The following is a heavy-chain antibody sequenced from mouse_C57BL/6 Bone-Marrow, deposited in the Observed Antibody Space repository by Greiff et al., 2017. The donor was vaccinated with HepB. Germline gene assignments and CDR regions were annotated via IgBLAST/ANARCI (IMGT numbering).Heavy chain of an antibody. J-gene: IGHJ2*01. CDR1: GFTFSSYG. V-gene: IGHV5-6*02. Sequence: EVKLVESGGDLVKPGGSLKLSCAASGFTFSSYGMSWVRQTPDKRLEWVATISSGGSYTYYPDSVKGRFTIARDNATNTLYLQMSSLKSEDTAMYYCARRFYGNYVLYYFDYWGQGTTLTVSS. D-gene: IGHD2-1*01. CDR3: ARRFYGNYVLYYFDY. CDR2: ISSGGSYT.